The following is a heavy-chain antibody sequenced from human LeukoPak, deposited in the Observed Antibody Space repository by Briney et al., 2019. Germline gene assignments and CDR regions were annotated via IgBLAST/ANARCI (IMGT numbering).Heavy chain of an antibody. Sequence: GGSLRLSCAASGFTFSSYGMHWVRQAPGKGLEWVAVISYDGSNKYYADSVKGRFTISRDNSKNTLYLQMNSLRAEDTAVYYCAKVFKAAALYYYYYYGMDVWGQGTTVTVSS. J-gene: IGHJ6*02. CDR3: AKVFKAAALYYYYYYGMDV. CDR1: GFTFSSYG. D-gene: IGHD6-13*01. V-gene: IGHV3-30*18. CDR2: ISYDGSNK.